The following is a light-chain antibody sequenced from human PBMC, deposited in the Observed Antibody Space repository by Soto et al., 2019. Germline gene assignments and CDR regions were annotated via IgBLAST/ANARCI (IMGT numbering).Light chain of an antibody. J-gene: IGKJ1*01. V-gene: IGKV1-5*01. Sequence: DIQMTQSPSTLSTSVGDRVTITCRASQSIGSWLAWYQQKPGRAPKLLIYDASSLASGVPSRFSGSGSGTEFTLTISSLQPDDFATYYCQQYNAFSPWTFGQGTKV. CDR3: QQYNAFSPWT. CDR2: DAS. CDR1: QSIGSW.